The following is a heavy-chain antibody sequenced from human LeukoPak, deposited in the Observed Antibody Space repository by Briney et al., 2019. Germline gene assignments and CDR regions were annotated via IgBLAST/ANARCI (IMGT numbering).Heavy chain of an antibody. D-gene: IGHD1/OR15-1a*01. CDR3: ATKLPDASFYFDF. V-gene: IGHV3-23*01. Sequence: PGGSLRLSCVASGLTLSNYDTTWVRQAPGKGLEYVSSIGSGGYRFYGGSVKGRFSISRDNSQNTVYLQMNSLRGEDTTIYFCATKLPDASFYFDFWGQGILVTVSS. CDR1: GLTLSNYD. J-gene: IGHJ4*02. CDR2: SIGSGGYR.